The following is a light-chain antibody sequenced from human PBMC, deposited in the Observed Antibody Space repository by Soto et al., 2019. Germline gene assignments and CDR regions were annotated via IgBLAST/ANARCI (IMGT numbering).Light chain of an antibody. Sequence: EIVLTQSPGTLSLSPGARATLSCRASQSVSRTYLAWYQQKPGQAPRLLTYDVSTRATGIPDRFSGSGSGTDFTLTSSRLEPEDFAVYYCQQYGTSPYTFGQGTKLEIK. CDR2: DVS. CDR3: QQYGTSPYT. V-gene: IGKV3-20*01. CDR1: QSVSRTY. J-gene: IGKJ2*01.